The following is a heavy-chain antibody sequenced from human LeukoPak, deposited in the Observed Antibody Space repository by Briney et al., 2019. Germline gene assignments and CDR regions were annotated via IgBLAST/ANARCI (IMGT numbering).Heavy chain of an antibody. V-gene: IGHV3-23*01. CDR1: GITLSNYV. D-gene: IGHD2/OR15-2a*01. Sequence: GGSLRLSCAVSGITLSNYVMSWVRQAPGKGLEWVAGISGSAGGTNYADSVRGRFTISRDNAKNTLYLQMNSLRADDRAVYXCAKRXXVXRVFLVGXHKEAYYFDSWGQGALVSVSS. CDR3: AKRXXVXRVFLVGXHKEAYYFDS. CDR2: ISGSAGGT. J-gene: IGHJ4*02.